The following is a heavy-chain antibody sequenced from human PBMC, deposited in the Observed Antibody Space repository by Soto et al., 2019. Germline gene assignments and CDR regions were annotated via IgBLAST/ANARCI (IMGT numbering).Heavy chain of an antibody. CDR1: GGTFSSYA. CDR3: ARKRDGYNYYFDY. Sequence: SVKVSCKASGGTFSSYAISWVRQAPGQGLEWMGGIIPIFGTANYAQKFQGRVTITADESTSTAYMELSSLRSEDTAVYYCARKRDGYNYYFDYWGQGTLVTVSS. J-gene: IGHJ4*02. V-gene: IGHV1-69*13. CDR2: IIPIFGTA. D-gene: IGHD1-1*01.